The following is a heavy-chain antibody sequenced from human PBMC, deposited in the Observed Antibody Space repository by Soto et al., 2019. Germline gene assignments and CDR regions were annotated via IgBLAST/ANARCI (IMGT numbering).Heavy chain of an antibody. D-gene: IGHD3-9*01. CDR2: ISGSGGST. V-gene: IGHV3-23*01. CDR1: GFTFSSYA. CDR3: ARYDILTTIFPDY. J-gene: IGHJ4*02. Sequence: PGGSLRLSCAASGFTFSSYAMSWVRQAPGKGLEWVSAISGSGGSTYYADSVKGRVTISRDNSKNTLYLQMNSLRAEDTAVYYCARYDILTTIFPDYWCPATLVTVSS.